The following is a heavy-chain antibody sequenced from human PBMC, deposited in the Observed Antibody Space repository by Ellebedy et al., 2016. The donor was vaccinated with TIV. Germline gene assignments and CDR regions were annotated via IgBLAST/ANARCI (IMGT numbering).Heavy chain of an antibody. V-gene: IGHV1-18*01. J-gene: IGHJ4*02. Sequence: KVQGRLTLTTDTSTNTAYLELRSLRSEDTAVYYCARVSNGNTVVDYWGQGTLVTVSS. CDR3: ARVSNGNTVVDY. D-gene: IGHD2-21*01.